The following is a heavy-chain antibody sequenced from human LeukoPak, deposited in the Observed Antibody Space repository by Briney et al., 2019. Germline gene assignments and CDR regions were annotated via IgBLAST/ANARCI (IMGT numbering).Heavy chain of an antibody. CDR1: GFTFSSYA. V-gene: IGHV3-53*01. CDR3: ARVSVQVLGYYYYYMDV. CDR2: IYSGGST. J-gene: IGHJ6*03. D-gene: IGHD3-16*01. Sequence: PGGSLRLSCAASGFTFSSYAMSWVRQAPGKGLEWVSVIYSGGSTYYADSVKGRFTISRDNSKNTLYLQMNSLRAEDTAVYYCARVSVQVLGYYYYYMDVWGKGTTVTVSS.